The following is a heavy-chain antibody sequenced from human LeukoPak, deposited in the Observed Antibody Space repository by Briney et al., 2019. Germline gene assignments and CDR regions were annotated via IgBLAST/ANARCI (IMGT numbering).Heavy chain of an antibody. Sequence: SETLSLTCTVSGGSISSSDYYWGWVRQPPGKGLEWIGEIKHRGSTNYNPSLKSRVTISVDTSKNQFSLKLTSVTAADTALYFCARDVDGLIDYWGQGTLVTVSS. J-gene: IGHJ4*02. V-gene: IGHV4-39*07. CDR3: ARDVDGLIDY. CDR1: GGSISSSDYY. CDR2: IKHRGST. D-gene: IGHD3-22*01.